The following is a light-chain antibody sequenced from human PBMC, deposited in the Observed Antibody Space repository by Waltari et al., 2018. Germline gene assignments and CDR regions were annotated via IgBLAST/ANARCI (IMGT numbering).Light chain of an antibody. V-gene: IGKV2-24*01. CDR1: QSLVHRDGSTY. J-gene: IGKJ1*01. Sequence: DVVMTQTPLSSPVTLGQPASISCRSSQSLVHRDGSTYFSWLQQRPGQPPRLLIYKISNRCSGVPDRFSGSGAETDFTLTISRVEPEDVGIYYCMQSTHLPWTFGQGTKVEIK. CDR3: MQSTHLPWT. CDR2: KIS.